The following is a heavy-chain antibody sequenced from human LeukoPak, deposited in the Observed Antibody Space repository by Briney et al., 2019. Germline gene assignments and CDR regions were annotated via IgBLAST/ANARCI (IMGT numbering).Heavy chain of an antibody. D-gene: IGHD5-18*01. CDR3: ARHVGYGNNWFDP. CDR1: GGSISSYY. J-gene: IGHJ5*02. CDR2: IYYSGST. Sequence: SETLSLTCTVSGGSISSYYWSWIRQPPGKGLEWIGYIYYSGSTNYNPSLKSRVTISVDTSKNQFSLEQRSLTAADTAVYYCARHVGYGNNWFDPWGQGTLVTVSS. V-gene: IGHV4-59*08.